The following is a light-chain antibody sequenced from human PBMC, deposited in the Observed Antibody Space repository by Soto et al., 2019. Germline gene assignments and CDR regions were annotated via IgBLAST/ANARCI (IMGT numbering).Light chain of an antibody. J-gene: IGKJ3*01. CDR2: GAS. CDR3: HQYNSWPRGT. CDR1: QSVSSN. V-gene: IGKV3-15*01. Sequence: EIVMTQSPATLSVSPGERATLSCRASQSVSSNLAWYQQKPGQAPRLLIYGASTRATGIPVRFSGSGFGTEFTLTISSLQSEDSAVYYCHQYNSWPRGTFGPGTKVEIK.